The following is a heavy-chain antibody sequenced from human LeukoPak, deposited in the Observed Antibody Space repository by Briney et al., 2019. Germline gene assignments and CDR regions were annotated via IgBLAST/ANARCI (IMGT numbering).Heavy chain of an antibody. D-gene: IGHD7-27*01. Sequence: GGSLRLSCAASGFTVSSNYMNWVRQAPGKGLEWVSVISSGGNTYYADSVKGRFTISRDSSKNTLYLQMNSLRAEDTAVYYCARERTGTPPDYWGQGTLVTVSS. CDR2: ISSGGNT. V-gene: IGHV3-66*01. CDR3: ARERTGTPPDY. CDR1: GFTVSSNY. J-gene: IGHJ4*02.